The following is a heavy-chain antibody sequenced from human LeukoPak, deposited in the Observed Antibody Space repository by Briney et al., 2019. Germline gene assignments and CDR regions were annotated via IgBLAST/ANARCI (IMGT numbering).Heavy chain of an antibody. V-gene: IGHV1-2*06. CDR3: ARTYNFGFDY. D-gene: IGHD1-1*01. J-gene: IGHJ4*02. CDR2: INPNSGDM. CDR1: GYTFTDYY. Sequence: ASVKVSCKASGYTFTDYYIHWVRQAPGQGLEWMGRINPNSGDMKYTQNFQGRVTMTRDTSISTAYMELTRLRSDDTAVYYCARTYNFGFDYWGQGTLVTVSS.